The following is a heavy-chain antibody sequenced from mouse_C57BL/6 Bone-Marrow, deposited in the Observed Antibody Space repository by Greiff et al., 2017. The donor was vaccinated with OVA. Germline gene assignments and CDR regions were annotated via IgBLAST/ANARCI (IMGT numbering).Heavy chain of an antibody. J-gene: IGHJ1*03. CDR2: IYPGDGDT. CDR1: GYAFSSYW. Sequence: QVQLQQSGAELVKPGASVKISCKASGYAFSSYWMNWVKQRPGKGLEWIGQIYPGDGDTNYNGKFKGKATLTADKSSSTAYMQLSSLTSEDSAVYFCARDDYRYWYFDVWGTGTTVTVSS. CDR3: ARDDYRYWYFDV. V-gene: IGHV1-80*01. D-gene: IGHD2-4*01.